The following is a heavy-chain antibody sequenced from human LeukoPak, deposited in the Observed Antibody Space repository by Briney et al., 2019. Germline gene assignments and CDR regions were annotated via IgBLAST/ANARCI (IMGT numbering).Heavy chain of an antibody. CDR3: ARDFHSIDF. Sequence: GGSLRLSCATSGFTFTDRWMHWVRQAPGKGLVWVSRISNDGKLASYADSVKGRFTIARDNAQNTVYLQMDSLRDEDTAVYYCARDFHSIDFWGQGTLVTVFS. D-gene: IGHD2/OR15-2a*01. J-gene: IGHJ4*02. CDR2: ISNDGKLA. V-gene: IGHV3-74*01. CDR1: GFTFTDRW.